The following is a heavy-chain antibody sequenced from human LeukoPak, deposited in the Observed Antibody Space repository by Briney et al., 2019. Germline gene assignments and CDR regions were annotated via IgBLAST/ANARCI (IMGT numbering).Heavy chain of an antibody. CDR3: AREGYDSSGYLNWFDP. CDR2: IYYSGSI. CDR1: GGSISSYY. V-gene: IGHV4-59*01. D-gene: IGHD3-22*01. J-gene: IGHJ5*02. Sequence: PSETLSLTCTVSGGSISSYYWSWIRQPPGKGLEWIGYIYYSGSINYNPSLKSRVTISVDTSKNQFSLKLSSVTAADTAVYYCAREGYDSSGYLNWFDPWGQGTLVTVSS.